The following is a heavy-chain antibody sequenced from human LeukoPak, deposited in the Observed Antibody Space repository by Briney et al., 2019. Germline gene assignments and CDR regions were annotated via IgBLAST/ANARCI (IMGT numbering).Heavy chain of an antibody. D-gene: IGHD3-10*01. V-gene: IGHV3-15*01. CDR1: RFTFSNAW. CDR3: TTDYGSGSFD. J-gene: IGHJ4*02. CDR2: IKGKTDGGTT. Sequence: GGSLRLSCAASRFTFSNAWMSWVRQAPGKGLEWVGRIKGKTDGGTTDCAAPVKGRFTISRDDSRNTLYLQMNSLKTEDTAVYYCTTDYGSGSFDWGQGTLVTVSS.